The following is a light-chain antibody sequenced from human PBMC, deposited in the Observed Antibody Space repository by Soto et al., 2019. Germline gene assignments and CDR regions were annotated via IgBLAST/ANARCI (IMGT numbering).Light chain of an antibody. CDR1: SSDVSGYKY. CDR2: DVT. Sequence: QSALTQPASVSGSPGQSIAISCTGTSSDVSGYKYVSWYQQHPGKAPKLLIYDVTNRPSGVSDRFSGSKSGNTASLTISGLQSEDEADYYCSSYTTSSSYVFGTGTKVTVL. V-gene: IGLV2-14*01. J-gene: IGLJ1*01. CDR3: SSYTTSSSYV.